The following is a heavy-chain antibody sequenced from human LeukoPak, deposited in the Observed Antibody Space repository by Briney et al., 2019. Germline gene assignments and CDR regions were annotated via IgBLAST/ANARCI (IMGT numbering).Heavy chain of an antibody. V-gene: IGHV3-13*01. J-gene: IGHJ4*02. CDR2: IGVAGGT. CDR1: GFTLSAHD. Sequence: GGSLRLSCVASGFTLSAHDMLWVRQVTGKGLEWVSAIGVAGGTYYPGSVKGRFTVSRENAKNSLYLQLNSLRVGDTAVYYCARGWERGFDCWGQGTLVTVSS. CDR3: ARGWERGFDC. D-gene: IGHD1-26*01.